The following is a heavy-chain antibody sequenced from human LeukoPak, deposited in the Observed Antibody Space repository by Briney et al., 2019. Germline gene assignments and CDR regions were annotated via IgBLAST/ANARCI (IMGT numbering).Heavy chain of an antibody. CDR1: GYTFTSYA. CDR3: ARGHRGSGSYYIGFY. V-gene: IGHV1-8*01. Sequence: ASAKVSCTASGYTFTSYAINWVRQATGQGLEWMGWMNPNSGNTGYAQKFQGRVTMTRNTSIITAYMELSSLRSEDTAVYYCARGHRGSGSYYIGFYWGQGTLVTVSS. J-gene: IGHJ4*02. D-gene: IGHD1-26*01. CDR2: MNPNSGNT.